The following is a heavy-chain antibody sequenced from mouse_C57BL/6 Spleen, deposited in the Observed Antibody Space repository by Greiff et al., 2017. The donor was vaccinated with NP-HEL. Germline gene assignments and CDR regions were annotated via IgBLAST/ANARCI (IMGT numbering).Heavy chain of an antibody. V-gene: IGHV5-4*01. CDR3: ARDSKWFAC. D-gene: IGHD2-5*01. J-gene: IGHJ3*01. CDR2: ISDGGSYT. Sequence: EVKLMESGGGLVKPGGSLKLSCAASGFTFSSYAMSWVRQTPEKRLEWVATISDGGSYTYYPDNVKGRFTISRDNAKNNLYLQMSHLKSEDTAMYYCARDSKWFACWGKGTLVTVSA. CDR1: GFTFSSYA.